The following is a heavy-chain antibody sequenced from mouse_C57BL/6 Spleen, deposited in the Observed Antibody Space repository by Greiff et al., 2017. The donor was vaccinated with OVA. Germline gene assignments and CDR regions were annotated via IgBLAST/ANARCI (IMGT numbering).Heavy chain of an antibody. Sequence: QVQLQQPGAELVRPGSSVKLSCKASGYTFTSYWMHWVKQRPIQGLEWIGNIDPSDSETHYNQKFKDKATLTVDKSSSAADMQLSSLTSEDSAVYYCARYGYDYFDYWGQGTTLTVSS. CDR2: IDPSDSET. V-gene: IGHV1-52*01. CDR1: GYTFTSYW. J-gene: IGHJ2*01. D-gene: IGHD2-2*01. CDR3: ARYGYDYFDY.